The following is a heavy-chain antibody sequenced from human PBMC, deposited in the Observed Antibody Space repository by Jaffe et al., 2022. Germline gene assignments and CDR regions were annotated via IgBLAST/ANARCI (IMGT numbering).Heavy chain of an antibody. V-gene: IGHV3-21*01. D-gene: IGHD3-3*01. CDR2: ISSSSSYI. CDR3: ARRPSMGFWNPPYYFDY. Sequence: EVQLVESGGGLVKPGGSLRLSCAASGFTFSSYSMNWVRQAPGKGLEWVSSISSSSSYIYYADSVKGRFTISRDNAKNSLYLQMNSLRAEDTAVYYCARRPSMGFWNPPYYFDYWGQGTLVTVSS. J-gene: IGHJ4*02. CDR1: GFTFSSYS.